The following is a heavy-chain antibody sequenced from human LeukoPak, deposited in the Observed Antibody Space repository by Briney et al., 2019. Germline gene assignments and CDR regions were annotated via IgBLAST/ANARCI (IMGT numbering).Heavy chain of an antibody. Sequence: SETLSLTCTVSGGSISSYYWSWIRQPPGKGLEWIGYIYYSGSTNYNPSLKSRVTISVDTSKDQFSLKLSSVTAADTAVYYCAKPPNYDSDAPQVDYWGQGTLVTVSS. CDR3: AKPPNYDSDAPQVDY. CDR2: IYYSGST. CDR1: GGSISSYY. V-gene: IGHV4-59*01. J-gene: IGHJ4*02. D-gene: IGHD3-22*01.